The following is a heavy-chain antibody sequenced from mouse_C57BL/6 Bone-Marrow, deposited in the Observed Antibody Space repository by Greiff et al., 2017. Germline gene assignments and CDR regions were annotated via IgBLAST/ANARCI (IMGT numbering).Heavy chain of an antibody. V-gene: IGHV6-3*01. CDR1: GFTFSNYW. CDR3: TLILWHH. Sequence: EVMLVESGGGLVQPGGSMKLSCVASGFTFSNYWMNWVRQSPEKGLEWVAQIRLKSDNYATHYAESVKGRFTISRDDSKSSVYLQMNNLRAEYTGIYYCTLILWHHWSQGTTLTVSS. CDR2: IRLKSDNYAT. J-gene: IGHJ2*01. D-gene: IGHD1-1*02.